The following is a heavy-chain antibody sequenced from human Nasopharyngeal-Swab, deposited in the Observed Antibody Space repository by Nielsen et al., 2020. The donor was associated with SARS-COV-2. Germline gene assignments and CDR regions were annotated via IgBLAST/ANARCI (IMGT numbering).Heavy chain of an antibody. Sequence: SETLSLTCTVSGGSISSSSYYWGWIRQPPGKGLEWIGSIYYSGSTYYNPSLKSRVTISVDTSKNQFSLKLSSVTAADTAVYYCARVYYDSSGYCYYYYYYYMDVWGKGTTVTVSS. CDR3: ARVYYDSSGYCYYYYYYYMDV. V-gene: IGHV4-39*07. D-gene: IGHD3-22*01. CDR2: IYYSGST. CDR1: GGSISSSSYY. J-gene: IGHJ6*03.